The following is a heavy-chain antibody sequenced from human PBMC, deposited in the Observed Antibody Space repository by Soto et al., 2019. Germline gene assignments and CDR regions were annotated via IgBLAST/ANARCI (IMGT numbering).Heavy chain of an antibody. Sequence: LTCAVSGGPITRGGYSWSWIRQPPGKGLEWIGYIYHSGGTYYNPSLKSRVTLSIDRTKKQFSLKLKSVTAADTAVYFCARTMTTSGWFDPWGQGTLVTVSS. CDR1: GGPITRGGYS. CDR2: IYHSGGT. V-gene: IGHV4-30-2*01. J-gene: IGHJ5*02. D-gene: IGHD4-17*01. CDR3: ARTMTTSGWFDP.